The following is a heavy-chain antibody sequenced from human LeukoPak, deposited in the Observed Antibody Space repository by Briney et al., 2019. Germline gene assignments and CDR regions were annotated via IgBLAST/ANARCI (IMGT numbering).Heavy chain of an antibody. J-gene: IGHJ4*02. CDR3: AKAPWTIFGVVPFDY. D-gene: IGHD3-3*01. CDR2: VSTSGGST. Sequence: PGGSLRLSCAASGFTFSNYAMNWVRQAPGKGLEWVSAVSTSGGSTYYADSVKGRFTISRDNSKNTLYLQMNSLRADDTAVYYCAKAPWTIFGVVPFDYWGQGTLVTVSS. V-gene: IGHV3-23*01. CDR1: GFTFSNYA.